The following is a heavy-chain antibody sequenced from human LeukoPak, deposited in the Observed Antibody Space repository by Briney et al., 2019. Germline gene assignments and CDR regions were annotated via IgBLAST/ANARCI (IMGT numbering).Heavy chain of an antibody. CDR2: ITAYDGDT. CDR3: ARDYQLPSGPDLFDI. V-gene: IGHV1-18*01. J-gene: IGHJ3*02. D-gene: IGHD1-1*01. CDR1: GFSFPNYG. Sequence: ASVKVSCKASGFSFPNYGISWVRQAPGQGLEWIGWITAYDGDTNYAQKVQDRVTMATDTSTSTASMELWSLRSGDTAVYYCARDYQLPSGPDLFDIWGQGTVVTVSS.